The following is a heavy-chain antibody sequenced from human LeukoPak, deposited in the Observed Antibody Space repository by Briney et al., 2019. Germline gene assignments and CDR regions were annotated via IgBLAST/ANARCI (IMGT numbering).Heavy chain of an antibody. V-gene: IGHV3-21*01. CDR3: ARGFHRRLYDSSAYYSY. CDR2: ISGSSSYI. D-gene: IGHD3-22*01. Sequence: PGGSLRLSCAASGFTFSSYSMNWVRQAPGKGLEWVSSISGSSSYIYYADSVKGRFTISRHNAKNSLYLQMNSLRAEDTAVYYCARGFHRRLYDSSAYYSYWGQGTLVTVSS. CDR1: GFTFSSYS. J-gene: IGHJ4*02.